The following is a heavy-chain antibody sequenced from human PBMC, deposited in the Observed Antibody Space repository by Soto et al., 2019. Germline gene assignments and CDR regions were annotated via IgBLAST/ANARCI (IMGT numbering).Heavy chain of an antibody. Sequence: EVQLVESGGGLVKPGGSLRLSCAASGFTFSNAWMSWVRQAPGKGLEWVGRIKSKTDGGTTDYAALVKGRFTISRDDSKHTLYLQMNSLKTEDTAVYYCTTSGYDYIWGSYRSWFDPWGQGTLVTVSS. J-gene: IGHJ5*02. CDR3: TTSGYDYIWGSYRSWFDP. CDR2: IKSKTDGGTT. D-gene: IGHD3-16*02. CDR1: GFTFSNAW. V-gene: IGHV3-15*01.